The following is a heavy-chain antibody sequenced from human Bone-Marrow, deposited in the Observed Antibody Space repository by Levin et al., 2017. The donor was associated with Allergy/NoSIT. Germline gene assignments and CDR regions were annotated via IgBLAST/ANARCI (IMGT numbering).Heavy chain of an antibody. CDR2: IYYDGSNE. Sequence: GESLKISCKASGFTFSHFGMHWIRQAPGKGLEWVAGIYYDGSNENYADSVKGRFTISRDNSANTLFLQMNTLRAEDTALYYCCRDTSGRPFHFWGQGTLVAVSS. CDR3: CRDTSGRPFHF. V-gene: IGHV3-33*02. J-gene: IGHJ1*01. CDR1: GFTFSHFG. D-gene: IGHD2-15*01.